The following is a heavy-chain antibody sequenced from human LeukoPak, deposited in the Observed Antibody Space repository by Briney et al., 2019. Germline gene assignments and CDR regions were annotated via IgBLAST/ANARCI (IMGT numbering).Heavy chain of an antibody. D-gene: IGHD5-18*01. Sequence: GGSLRLSCEASGFIFSSYAMSWVRQAPGKGLEWVSAISGSGVSTYYADSVKGRFTISRDNSKNTLYLLMNSLRAEDTAVYYCAEARIDTAMGDYWGQGTLATVSS. CDR1: GFIFSSYA. CDR2: ISGSGVST. CDR3: AEARIDTAMGDY. J-gene: IGHJ4*02. V-gene: IGHV3-23*01.